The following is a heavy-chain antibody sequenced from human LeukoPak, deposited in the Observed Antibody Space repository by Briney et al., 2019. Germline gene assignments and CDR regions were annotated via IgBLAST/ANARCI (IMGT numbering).Heavy chain of an antibody. J-gene: IGHJ4*02. CDR3: ARVGVEGASCYDY. D-gene: IGHD2-2*01. CDR2: INPNNGVT. CDR1: GYTFTGYS. V-gene: IGHV1-2*02. Sequence: ASVKVSCKASGYTFTGYSIHWVRQAPGQGLEWMGWINPNNGVTNYQGRVTRTRDTSISTAYMELSRLRSDDTAVYYCARVGVEGASCYDYWGQGTLVTVSS.